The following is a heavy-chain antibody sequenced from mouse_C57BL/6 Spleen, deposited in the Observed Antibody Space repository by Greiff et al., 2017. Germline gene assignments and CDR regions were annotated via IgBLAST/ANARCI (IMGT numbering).Heavy chain of an antibody. D-gene: IGHD2-10*01. J-gene: IGHJ3*01. CDR3: ARQALHGGFAY. CDR2: INPYNGDT. V-gene: IGHV1-20*01. Sequence: VQLQQSGPELVKPGDSVKISCKASGYSFTGYFMNWVMQSHGQSLEWIGRINPYNGDTFYNQKFKGKATLTVDKSSSTAHMELRSLTSEDSAVYYWARQALHGGFAYWGQGTLVTVSA. CDR1: GYSFTGYF.